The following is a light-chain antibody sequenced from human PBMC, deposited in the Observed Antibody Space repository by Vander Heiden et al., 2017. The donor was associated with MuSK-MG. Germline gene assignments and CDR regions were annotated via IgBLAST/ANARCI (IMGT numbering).Light chain of an antibody. CDR1: QDIANN. J-gene: IGKJ4*01. CDR2: DSS. CDR3: QQTDNLPLLT. V-gene: IGKV1-33*01. Sequence: DIQMTQSPSSLSASVGDRVTITCQASQDIANNLNWHQQKPGKAPKLLIYDSSNLETGVPSRFSGIGYGTDFTFTISSRQPEDIERYYCQQTDNLPLLTFGGGTKVEIK.